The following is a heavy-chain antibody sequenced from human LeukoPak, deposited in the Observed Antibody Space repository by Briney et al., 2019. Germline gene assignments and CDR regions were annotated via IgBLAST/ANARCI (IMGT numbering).Heavy chain of an antibody. V-gene: IGHV4-34*01. Sequence: SETLSLTCAVYGGSFSGYYWSWIRQPPGKGLEWSGSIYYSGSTYYNPSLKSGVTISVDMSKNQFSLKLSSVTAADTAVYYCAREDSSSSDFDYWGQGTLVTVSS. CDR3: AREDSSSSDFDY. CDR2: IYYSGST. J-gene: IGHJ4*02. D-gene: IGHD6-13*01. CDR1: GGSFSGYY.